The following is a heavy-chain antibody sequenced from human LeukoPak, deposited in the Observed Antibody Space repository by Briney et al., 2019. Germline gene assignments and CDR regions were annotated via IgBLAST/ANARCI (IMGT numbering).Heavy chain of an antibody. D-gene: IGHD6-13*01. CDR2: IYYSGST. CDR3: ARVRQQQLVVHSGSRAYYYYYMDV. CDR1: GGSISSSSYH. V-gene: IGHV4-61*05. Sequence: SETLSLTCTVSGGSISSSSYHWGWIRQSPGKGLEWIGYIYYSGSTNYNPSLKSRVTISVDTPKNQFSLKLSSVTAADTAVYYCARVRQQQLVVHSGSRAYYYYYMDVWGKGTTVTVSS. J-gene: IGHJ6*03.